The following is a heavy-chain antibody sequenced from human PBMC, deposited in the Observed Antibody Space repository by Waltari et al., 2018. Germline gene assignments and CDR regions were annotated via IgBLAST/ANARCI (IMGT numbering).Heavy chain of an antibody. CDR2: SNPSGGST. J-gene: IGHJ3*02. CDR1: GYTLTELS. CDR3: ARAAGTGNSDAFDI. Sequence: QVQLVQSGAEVKKPGASVKVSCKVSGYTLTELSMHWVRQAPGKGLEWMGISNPSGGSTSYEQKFQGRVTMTRDTSTSTVYMELSSLRSEDTAVYYCARAAGTGNSDAFDIWGQGTMVTVSS. D-gene: IGHD6-13*01. V-gene: IGHV1-46*01.